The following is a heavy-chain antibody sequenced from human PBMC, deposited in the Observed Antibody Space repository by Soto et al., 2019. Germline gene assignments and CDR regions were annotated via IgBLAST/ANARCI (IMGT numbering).Heavy chain of an antibody. D-gene: IGHD2-21*01. CDR2: INPDGSAT. CDR3: GRGGSDSPMAPGY. J-gene: IGHJ4*02. V-gene: IGHV3-74*01. CDR1: GFTFSSYW. Sequence: GGSLRLSCAASGFTFSSYWMHWVRQAPGKGLVWVSRINPDGSATNYANSVKGRFTISRDNAKNTLYLQMNSLRAEATAVFYCGRGGSDSPMAPGYWGQGTLVTVSS.